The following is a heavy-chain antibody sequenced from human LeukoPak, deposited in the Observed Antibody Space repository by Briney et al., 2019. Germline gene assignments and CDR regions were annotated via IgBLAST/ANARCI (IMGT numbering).Heavy chain of an antibody. Sequence: SETLSLTCIVSGYSISSSYYWGWMRQPPGKGLEWIGSIYHSGSTYYNPSLKSRVTISVDTSENQLSLKLTSVTAADTAVYYCARAETDHYYFDYLGQGILVTVSS. CDR3: ARAETDHYYFDY. J-gene: IGHJ4*02. D-gene: IGHD3-10*01. CDR1: GYSISSSYY. V-gene: IGHV4-38-2*02. CDR2: IYHSGST.